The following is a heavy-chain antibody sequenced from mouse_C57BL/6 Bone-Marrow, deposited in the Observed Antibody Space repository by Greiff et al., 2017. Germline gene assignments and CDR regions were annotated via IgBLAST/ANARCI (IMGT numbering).Heavy chain of an antibody. Sequence: QVQLKQPGAELVKPGASVKMSCKASGYTFTSYCITWVKQRPGQGLEWIGDIYPTSGRTNYNEKFKSKAILTVDTSSNTAYMQLSSLTSEDAAVFVCARAGPLGRSFDYWGQGTTLTVSS. J-gene: IGHJ2*01. D-gene: IGHD4-1*01. CDR3: ARAGPLGRSFDY. CDR2: IYPTSGRT. CDR1: GYTFTSYC. V-gene: IGHV1-55*01.